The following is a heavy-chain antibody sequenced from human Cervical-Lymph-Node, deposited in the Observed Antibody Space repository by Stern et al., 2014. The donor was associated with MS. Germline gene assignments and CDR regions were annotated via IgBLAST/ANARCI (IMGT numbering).Heavy chain of an antibody. D-gene: IGHD6-19*01. Sequence: EVQLVESGGALVQPGRSLRLSCTASGFTFGDSAMGWYRQAPGKGLEWVGFIRSKAYGGTTNYAASVTGRFTLSRDASKRIAYLQRNSLKTGDTAVYYGTREGRLSGGGYQGYYGWDVGGLGT. CDR1: GFTFGDSA. J-gene: IGHJ6*02. V-gene: IGHV3-49*03. CDR3: TREGRLSGGGYQGYYGWDV. CDR2: IRSKAYGGTT.